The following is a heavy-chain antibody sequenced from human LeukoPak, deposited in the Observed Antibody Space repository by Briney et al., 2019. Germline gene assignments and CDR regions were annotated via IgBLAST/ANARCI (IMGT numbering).Heavy chain of an antibody. V-gene: IGHV1-3*01. CDR3: ARDPEAGRIGAFDI. D-gene: IGHD1-14*01. CDR1: GYTFTSYA. Sequence: ASVKVSCKASGYTFTSYAMHWVRQAPGQRLEWMGWINAGNGNTKYSQKFQGRVSITRDTSASTAYMELSSLRSEDTAVYYCARDPEAGRIGAFDIWGQGTMVTVSS. J-gene: IGHJ3*02. CDR2: INAGNGNT.